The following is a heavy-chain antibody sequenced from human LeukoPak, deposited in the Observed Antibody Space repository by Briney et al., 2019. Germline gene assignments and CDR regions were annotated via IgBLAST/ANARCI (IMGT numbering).Heavy chain of an antibody. CDR1: GYTFTSYD. Sequence: ASVKVSCKASGYTFTSYDIYWVRQATGQGLEWMGWMNPNSGNTGYAQKFQGRVTMTRNTSISTAYMELSSLRSEDTAVYYCARGGNEYDFWSAYYYYGMDVWGQGTTVTVSS. D-gene: IGHD3-3*01. J-gene: IGHJ6*02. CDR3: ARGGNEYDFWSAYYYYGMDV. CDR2: MNPNSGNT. V-gene: IGHV1-8*01.